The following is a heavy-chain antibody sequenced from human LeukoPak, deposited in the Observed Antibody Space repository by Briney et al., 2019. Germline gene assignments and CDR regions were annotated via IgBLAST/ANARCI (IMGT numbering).Heavy chain of an antibody. CDR2: INHSGDT. J-gene: IGHJ4*02. CDR1: GGAFSGYY. V-gene: IGHV4-34*01. Sequence: PSETLSLTCAVYGGAFSGYYWSWIRQPPATGLERIGEINHSGDTNNNPYPKRRVSMSVDVSKDQFSLKLTSLTAADTAGYYCARGSRNYNNYEGADYWGQGTLVTVSS. CDR3: ARGSRNYNNYEGADY. D-gene: IGHD4-11*01.